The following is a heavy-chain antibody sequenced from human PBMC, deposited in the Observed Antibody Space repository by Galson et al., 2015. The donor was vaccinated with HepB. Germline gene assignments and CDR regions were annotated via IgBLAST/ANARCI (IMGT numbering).Heavy chain of an antibody. J-gene: IGHJ4*02. CDR3: ALRTGTYPYYFDF. CDR1: GYTFTSYG. Sequence: SVKVSCKASGYTFTSYGLSWLRQAPGQGLEYMGWISPYNGNTNNAQKLQGRVTTTTDKSTTTAYMELRSLRSDDTAVYYCALRTGTYPYYFDFWGQGTLVAVSS. D-gene: IGHD3-10*01. V-gene: IGHV1-18*01. CDR2: ISPYNGNT.